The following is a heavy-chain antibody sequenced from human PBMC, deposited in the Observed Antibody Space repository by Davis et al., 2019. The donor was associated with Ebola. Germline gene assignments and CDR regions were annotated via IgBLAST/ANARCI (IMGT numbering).Heavy chain of an antibody. Sequence: SVKVSCKASGFTFTSSAIQWVRQARGQRLEWIGWIVVGSGNTNYAQKFQGRVTMTRDTSTSTVYMELSSLRSEDTAVYYCARAGIAAAGYYFDYWGQGTLVTVSS. CDR3: ARAGIAAAGYYFDY. D-gene: IGHD6-13*01. V-gene: IGHV1-58*02. J-gene: IGHJ4*02. CDR2: IVVGSGNT. CDR1: GFTFTSSA.